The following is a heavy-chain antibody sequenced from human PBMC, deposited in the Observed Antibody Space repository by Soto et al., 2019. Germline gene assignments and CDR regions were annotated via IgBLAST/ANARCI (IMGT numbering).Heavy chain of an antibody. CDR1: GGSISSSSYY. CDR3: ARISVASRYMDV. CDR2: FYYSGST. J-gene: IGHJ6*03. V-gene: IGHV4-39*01. Sequence: SETLSLTCAVSGGSISSSSYYWGWIRQSPGKGLEWIGSFYYSGSTYYSPSLRSRVTISGDTSRKQISLRLSSVTAADTAVYYCARISVASRYMDVWGKGTTVTVSS. D-gene: IGHD5-12*01.